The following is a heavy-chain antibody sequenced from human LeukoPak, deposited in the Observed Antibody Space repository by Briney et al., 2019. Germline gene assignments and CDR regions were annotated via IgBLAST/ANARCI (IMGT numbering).Heavy chain of an antibody. V-gene: IGHV4-34*01. D-gene: IGHD6-13*01. Sequence: KTSETLSLTCAVYGGSFSGYYWSWIRQPPGKGLEWIGEINHSGSTNYNPSLKIRVTISVDTSKNQFSLKLSSVTAADTAVYYCARGPLRLRYSSSCHFDYWGQGTLVTVSS. CDR3: ARGPLRLRYSSSCHFDY. CDR1: GGSFSGYY. CDR2: INHSGST. J-gene: IGHJ4*02.